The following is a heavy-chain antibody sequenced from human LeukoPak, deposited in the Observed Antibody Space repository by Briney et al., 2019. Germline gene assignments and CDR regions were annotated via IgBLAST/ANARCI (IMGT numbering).Heavy chain of an antibody. Sequence: GGSLRPSCAASGFTFSSYAMSWVRQAPGKGLEWVSAISGSGGSTYYADSVKGRFTISRDNSKNTLYLQMNSLRAEDTAVYYCAKDGLYIVVVPAAVRVDYWGQGTLVTVSS. D-gene: IGHD2-2*01. J-gene: IGHJ4*02. CDR3: AKDGLYIVVVPAAVRVDY. CDR2: ISGSGGST. V-gene: IGHV3-23*01. CDR1: GFTFSSYA.